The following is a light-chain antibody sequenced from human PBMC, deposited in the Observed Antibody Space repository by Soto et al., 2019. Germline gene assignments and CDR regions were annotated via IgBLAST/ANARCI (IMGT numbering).Light chain of an antibody. CDR3: LQYDSYPYS. V-gene: IGKV1-5*01. Sequence: DIPVTQSPSTLSASVGDRVTITCRASQAPGGFLVWFQQKPGKAPKLLIYDASNLQTGVPRRFSGSRAGTEFTLTISGLQPDDYASYFCLQYDSYPYSFGQGTKVEIK. J-gene: IGKJ2*01. CDR1: QAPGGF. CDR2: DAS.